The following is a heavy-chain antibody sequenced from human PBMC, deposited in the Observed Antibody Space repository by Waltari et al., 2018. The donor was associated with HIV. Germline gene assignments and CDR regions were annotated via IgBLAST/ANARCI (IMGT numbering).Heavy chain of an antibody. Sequence: EVQLVESGGVVLQPGGSLLLSCAASGFTFDDYAMHWVRQAPGKGLEWVSLISWDGGSTYYADSVKGRFTISRDNSKNSLYLQMNSLRADDTALYYCSTYGDSEAFDIWGQGTMVTVSS. CDR1: GFTFDDYA. D-gene: IGHD4-17*01. V-gene: IGHV3-43D*03. J-gene: IGHJ3*02. CDR2: ISWDGGST. CDR3: STYGDSEAFDI.